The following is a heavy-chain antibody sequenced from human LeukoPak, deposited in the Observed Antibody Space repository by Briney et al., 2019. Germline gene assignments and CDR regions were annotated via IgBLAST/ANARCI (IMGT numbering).Heavy chain of an antibody. J-gene: IGHJ6*02. Sequence: PSETLSLTCTVSGGSISSSGYYWGWIRQPPGKGLEWIGTVYYTRSTNYNPSLKSRVTISVDTSKNQYSLKLSSVTAADTAVYYCARDAPYYYGMDVWGQGTTVTVSS. V-gene: IGHV4-39*07. CDR2: VYYTRST. CDR3: ARDAPYYYGMDV. CDR1: GGSISSSGYY.